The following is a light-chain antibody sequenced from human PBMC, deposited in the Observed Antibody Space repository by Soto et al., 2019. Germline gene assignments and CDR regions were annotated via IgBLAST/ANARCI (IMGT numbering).Light chain of an antibody. J-gene: IGLJ1*01. CDR2: EVS. CDR3: TSFTSSTTYV. Sequence: QSALTXPASVSGSPGQSITISCTGTSSDVGGYNYVCWYQHHPGKAPKLIISEVSNRPSGVSDRFSGSKSGNTASLTISGLQPEDEADYYCTSFTSSTTYVFGTGTKVTVL. CDR1: SSDVGGYNY. V-gene: IGLV2-14*01.